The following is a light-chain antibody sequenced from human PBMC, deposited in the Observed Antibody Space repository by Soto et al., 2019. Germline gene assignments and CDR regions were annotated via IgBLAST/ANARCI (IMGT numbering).Light chain of an antibody. CDR2: GAS. CDR1: QSVDTTF. V-gene: IGKV3-20*01. Sequence: EIVLTQSPGSLSLSPGQRATLSCRASQSVDTTFFAWYQKKPGQAPRLLIYGASKRATGIPARFSGSGSGPDFNLIISRLEAEDFTVYYCQQYMSSVTFGEGTKVEIK. CDR3: QQYMSSVT. J-gene: IGKJ1*01.